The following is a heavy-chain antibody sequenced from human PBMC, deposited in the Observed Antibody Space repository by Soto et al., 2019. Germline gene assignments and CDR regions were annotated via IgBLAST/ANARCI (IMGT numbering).Heavy chain of an antibody. CDR2: IYYSGST. CDR3: ARVGYDFWSGYYHSYNWFDP. V-gene: IGHV4-59*01. CDR1: GGSISSYY. Sequence: CLTCTVSGGSISSYYWSWIRQPPGKGLEWIGYIYYSGSTNYNPSLKSRVTISVDTSKNQFSLKLSSVTAADTAVYYCARVGYDFWSGYYHSYNWFDPWGQGTLVTVSS. J-gene: IGHJ5*02. D-gene: IGHD3-3*01.